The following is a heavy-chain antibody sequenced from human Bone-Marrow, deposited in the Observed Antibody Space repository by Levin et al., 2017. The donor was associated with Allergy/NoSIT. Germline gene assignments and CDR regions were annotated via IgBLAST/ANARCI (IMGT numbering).Heavy chain of an antibody. CDR1: GGSISSGDYY. CDR3: ASETIAVIPGANIGHDP. CDR2: IYYSGST. Sequence: SETLSLTCTVSGGSISSGDYYWSWVRQPPGKGLEWIGYIYYSGSTYYNPSLESRVMMSVDTSQNQFSLKLRSVTAADTAVYYCASETIAVIPGANIGHDPWGQGTLVTVSS. J-gene: IGHJ5*02. D-gene: IGHD2-2*01. V-gene: IGHV4-30-4*01.